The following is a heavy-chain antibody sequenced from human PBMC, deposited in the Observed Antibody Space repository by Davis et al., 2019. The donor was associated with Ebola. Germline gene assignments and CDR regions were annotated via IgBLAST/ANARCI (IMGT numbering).Heavy chain of an antibody. CDR2: ISSSSSYI. D-gene: IGHD3-22*01. Sequence: GESLKISCAASGFTFSSYAMHWVRQAPGKGLEWVSSISSSSSYIYYADSVKGRFTISRDNAKNSLYLQMNSLRAEDTAVYYCARGYYDSSGYMNDWGQGTLVTVSS. CDR1: GFTFSSYA. V-gene: IGHV3-21*01. CDR3: ARGYYDSSGYMND. J-gene: IGHJ4*02.